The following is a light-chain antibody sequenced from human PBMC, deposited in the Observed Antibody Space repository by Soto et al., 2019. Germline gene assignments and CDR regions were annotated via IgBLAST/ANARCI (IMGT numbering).Light chain of an antibody. CDR1: QSISSW. CDR2: KAS. CDR3: QQYNSYLLT. Sequence: DIQMTQSPSTLSASVGDRVTITCRASQSISSWLAWYQQKPGKAPKHQIYKASSLESGVPSRFSGSGSGTEFTLTISSLQPDDFATYYCQQYNSYLLTFGGGTKVDIK. V-gene: IGKV1-5*03. J-gene: IGKJ4*01.